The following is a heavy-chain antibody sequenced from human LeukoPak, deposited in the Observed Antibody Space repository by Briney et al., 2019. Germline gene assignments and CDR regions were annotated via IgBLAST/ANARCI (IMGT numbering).Heavy chain of an antibody. D-gene: IGHD3-16*01. CDR2: INPNSGGT. Sequence: GASVKVSCKASGYTFTGYYIHWVRHAPGQGLEWMGWINPNSGGTNYAQKFQGRVTMTRDTSISTGYMELSRLKSDDTAVYYCARDQGGTYRFDPWGQGTLVTVSS. V-gene: IGHV1-2*02. J-gene: IGHJ5*02. CDR1: GYTFTGYY. CDR3: ARDQGGTYRFDP.